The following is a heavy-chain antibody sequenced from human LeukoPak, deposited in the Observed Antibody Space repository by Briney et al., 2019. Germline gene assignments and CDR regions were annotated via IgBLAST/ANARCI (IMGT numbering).Heavy chain of an antibody. CDR2: ISSSGSTM. V-gene: IGHV3-48*03. J-gene: IGHJ4*02. D-gene: IGHD3-10*01. Sequence: PGGSLRLSCAASGFTFSSFEMSWVRQAPGTGLEWISYISSSGSTMYYADSVKGHFTTSRDNVKNSLYLQMNSLRAEDTAVYYCARGMRLVRGLMFGYWGQGTLVTVSS. CDR3: ARGMRLVRGLMFGY. CDR1: GFTFSSFE.